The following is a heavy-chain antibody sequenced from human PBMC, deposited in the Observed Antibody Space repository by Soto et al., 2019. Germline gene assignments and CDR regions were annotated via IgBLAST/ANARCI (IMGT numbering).Heavy chain of an antibody. D-gene: IGHD3-9*01. CDR2: INDRGSI. J-gene: IGHJ2*01. CDR3: ARESHDILTGPPWVWYFDL. Sequence: QFQLQRWGAGPLRPLGTLSLTCGVSGGSFGGFSWAWTRRSPGRGLEWIGEINDRGSINYNPSLKSRVSISVDTSKNHYSLNLRSVTAADTAVYYCARESHDILTGPPWVWYFDLWGRGTLVTVSS. CDR1: GGSFGGFS. V-gene: IGHV4-34*01.